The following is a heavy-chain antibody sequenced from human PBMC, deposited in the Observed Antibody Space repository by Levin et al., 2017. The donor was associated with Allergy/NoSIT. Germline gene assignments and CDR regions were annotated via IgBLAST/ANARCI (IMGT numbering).Heavy chain of an antibody. J-gene: IGHJ6*02. D-gene: IGHD2-2*01. V-gene: IGHV4-4*07. Sequence: SETLSLTCTVSGGSISSYYWSWIRQPAGKGLEWIGRIYTSGSTNYNPSLKSRVTMSVDTSKNQFSLKLSSVTAADTAVYYCARGLEGDIVVVPAAIRPDYYYYYGMDVWGQGTTVTVSS. CDR3: ARGLEGDIVVVPAAIRPDYYYYYGMDV. CDR1: GGSISSYY. CDR2: IYTSGST.